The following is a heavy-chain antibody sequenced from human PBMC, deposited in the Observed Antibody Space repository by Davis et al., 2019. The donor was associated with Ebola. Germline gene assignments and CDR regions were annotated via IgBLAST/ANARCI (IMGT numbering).Heavy chain of an antibody. CDR1: GGSISSYY. D-gene: IGHD5-12*01. J-gene: IGHJ6*02. V-gene: IGHV4-59*01. CDR3: ARGTPFGWLPAMDV. CDR2: IYYSGST. Sequence: PGGSLRLSCTVSGGSISSYYWSWIRQPPGKGLEWIGYIYYSGSTNYNPSLKSRVTISVDTSKNQFSLKLSSVTAADTAVYYCARGTPFGWLPAMDVWGQGTTVTVSS.